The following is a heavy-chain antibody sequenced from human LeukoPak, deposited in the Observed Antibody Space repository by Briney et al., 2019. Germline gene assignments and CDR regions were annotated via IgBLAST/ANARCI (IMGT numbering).Heavy chain of an antibody. V-gene: IGHV3-23*01. CDR3: ATTKQARRYFDY. D-gene: IGHD1-1*01. J-gene: IGHJ4*02. CDR1: AFTLSSNP. Sequence: GGSLRLSCAGSAFTLSSNPLSWVRLAPGRGLGWVSVIIAVVGNTSYADSVRGRFTISRDNSKNTLYLQMNTLRAEDTAVYYCATTKQARRYFDYWGQGTLVTVSS. CDR2: IIAVVGNT.